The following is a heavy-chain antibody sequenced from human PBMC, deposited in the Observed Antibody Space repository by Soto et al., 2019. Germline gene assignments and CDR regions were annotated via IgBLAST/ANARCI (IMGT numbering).Heavy chain of an antibody. CDR1: GFTFSSYA. CDR2: ISYDGSNK. V-gene: IGHV3-30-3*01. D-gene: IGHD4-17*01. CDR3: ARDTTTVVTPDAFDI. Sequence: PGGSLRLSCAASGFTFSSYAMHWVRQAPGKGLEWVAVISYDGSNKYYADSVKGRFTISRDNSKNTLYLQMNSLRAEDTAVYYCARDTTTVVTPDAFDIWGQGT. J-gene: IGHJ3*02.